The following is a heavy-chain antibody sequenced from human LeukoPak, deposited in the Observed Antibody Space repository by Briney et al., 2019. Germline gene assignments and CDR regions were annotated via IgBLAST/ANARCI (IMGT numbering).Heavy chain of an antibody. V-gene: IGHV3-21*01. J-gene: IGHJ4*02. CDR3: ARGVENHFDY. CDR2: ISSRSGYI. CDR1: GFTFSSYS. D-gene: IGHD1-14*01. Sequence: GGSLRLSCTASGFTFSSYSMNWVRQAPGKGLEWVSSISSRSGYIYYGDSVKGRFTISRDNAKNSLYLQMNSLRAEDTAVYFCARGVENHFDYWGQGTLVTVSS.